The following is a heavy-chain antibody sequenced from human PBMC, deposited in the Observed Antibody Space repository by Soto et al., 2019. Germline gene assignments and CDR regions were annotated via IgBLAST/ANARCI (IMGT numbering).Heavy chain of an antibody. Sequence: GGSLRLSCAASGFTFSSYGMHWVRQAPGKGLEWVAVIWYDGSNKYYADSVKGRFTISRDNSKNTLYLQMNSLRAEDTAVYYCARDLYGAVAGTFDYWGQGTLVTVSS. V-gene: IGHV3-33*01. J-gene: IGHJ4*02. D-gene: IGHD6-19*01. CDR2: IWYDGSNK. CDR3: ARDLYGAVAGTFDY. CDR1: GFTFSSYG.